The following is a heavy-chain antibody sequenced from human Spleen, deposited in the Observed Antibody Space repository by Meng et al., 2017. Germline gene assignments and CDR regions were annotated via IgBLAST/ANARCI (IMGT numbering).Heavy chain of an antibody. J-gene: IGHJ4*02. Sequence: QAQLQRWGAGLLKSSETLSLTCVVSGVSVSDSYWSWIRQPPGKGLEWVGEINHSGSTNYNPSLESRATISVDTSQNNLSLKLSSVTAADSAVYYCARGPTTMAHDFDYWGQGTLVTVSS. D-gene: IGHD4-11*01. V-gene: IGHV4-34*01. CDR2: INHSGST. CDR1: GVSVSDSY. CDR3: ARGPTTMAHDFDY.